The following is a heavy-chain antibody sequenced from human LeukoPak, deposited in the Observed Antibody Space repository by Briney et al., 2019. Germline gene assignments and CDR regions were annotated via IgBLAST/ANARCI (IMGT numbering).Heavy chain of an antibody. CDR1: GFTFDDYA. CDR3: ARDVGRGYSCDY. Sequence: GGSLRLSCAASGFTFDDYAMHWVRQAPGKGLEWVSGISWNSGTIGYADSVKGRFTISRDNAKNSLYLQMNSLRAEDTAVYYCARDVGRGYSCDYWGQGTLVTVSS. V-gene: IGHV3-9*01. D-gene: IGHD5-18*01. CDR2: ISWNSGTI. J-gene: IGHJ4*02.